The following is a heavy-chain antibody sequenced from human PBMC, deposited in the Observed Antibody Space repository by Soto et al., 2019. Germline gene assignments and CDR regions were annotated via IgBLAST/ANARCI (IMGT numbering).Heavy chain of an antibody. CDR1: GYTFTTYG. D-gene: IGHD3-10*01. CDR2: ISTYNGNT. CDR3: ARDWSAEVLPDY. Sequence: QVQLVQSGVEVRNPGASVKVSCKASGYTFTTYGISWVRQAPGQGLEWMGWISTYNGNTQFAQKFQGRVTMTPDTSTSTVYMELRSLTSDDTAVYYCARDWSAEVLPDYWGQGTLVTVSS. J-gene: IGHJ4*02. V-gene: IGHV1-18*01.